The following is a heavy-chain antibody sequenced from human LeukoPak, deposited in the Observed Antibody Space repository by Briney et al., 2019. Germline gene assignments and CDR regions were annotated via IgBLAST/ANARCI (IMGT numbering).Heavy chain of an antibody. Sequence: GGSLRLSCAASGFTFSNYGMHWVRQAPGKGLEGVAVIWYDGSNKYYADSVKGRFTISRDNSKNTLYLQMNSLRAEDTAVYYCARGGSVAGTFDYWGQGTLVTVSS. V-gene: IGHV3-33*01. J-gene: IGHJ4*02. CDR1: GFTFSNYG. CDR3: ARGGSVAGTFDY. CDR2: IWYDGSNK. D-gene: IGHD6-19*01.